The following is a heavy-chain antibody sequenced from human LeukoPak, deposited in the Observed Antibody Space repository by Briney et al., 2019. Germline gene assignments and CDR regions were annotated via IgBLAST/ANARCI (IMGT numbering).Heavy chain of an antibody. Sequence: SETLSLTCAVYGGSFNGYYWSWIRQPPGKGLEWIGEINHSGSTNYNPSLKSRVTISIDTSKNQFSPKLSSVTAADTAVYYCARHSGWQYYFDYWGQGTLVTVSS. D-gene: IGHD6-19*01. CDR3: ARHSGWQYYFDY. J-gene: IGHJ4*02. CDR2: INHSGST. V-gene: IGHV4-34*01. CDR1: GGSFNGYY.